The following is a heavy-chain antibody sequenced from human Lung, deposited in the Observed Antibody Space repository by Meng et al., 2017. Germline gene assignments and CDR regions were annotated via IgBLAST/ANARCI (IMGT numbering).Heavy chain of an antibody. CDR2: INGVFGTT. CDR1: GCIFSNSV. CDR3: ARKAGNGITITCYSLDN. D-gene: IGHD1-20*01. V-gene: IGHV1-69*05. J-gene: IGHJ4*02. Sequence: SVKVSCKAPGCIFSNSVVGWVRQAPGQGLEWMGGINGVFGTTNYAQKFKGRVTITTDESTSTVNMKLARLKSEDTAVYFCARKAGNGITITCYSLDNWAQGPLVPVSS.